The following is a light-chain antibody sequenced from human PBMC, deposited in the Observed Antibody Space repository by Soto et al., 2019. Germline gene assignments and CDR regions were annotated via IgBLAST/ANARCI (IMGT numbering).Light chain of an antibody. CDR3: QQRSNRLT. CDR1: QSVSSRY. Sequence: SVLTQSPGPLSLSPGESATLSCGASQSVSSRYVAWYQHRPGLAPRLLIHDASSRATGIPDRFSGTKSGTDFTLTIHRLEPEDFAVYYCQQRSNRLTFGGGTKVDIK. J-gene: IGKJ4*01. CDR2: DAS. V-gene: IGKV3D-20*02.